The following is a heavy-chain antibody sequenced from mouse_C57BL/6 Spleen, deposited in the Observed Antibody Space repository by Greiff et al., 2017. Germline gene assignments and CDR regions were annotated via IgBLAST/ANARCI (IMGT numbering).Heavy chain of an antibody. CDR3: ASRGVYLDY. V-gene: IGHV1-69*01. J-gene: IGHJ2*01. Sequence: QVQLQQPGAELVMPGASVKLSCKASGYTFTSYWMHWVKQRPGQGLEWIGEIDPSDSYTNYNQKFKGKSTLTVDKSSSTAYMPLSSLTSEDSAVYYCASRGVYLDYWGQRTTLTVSS. CDR2: IDPSDSYT. CDR1: GYTFTSYW.